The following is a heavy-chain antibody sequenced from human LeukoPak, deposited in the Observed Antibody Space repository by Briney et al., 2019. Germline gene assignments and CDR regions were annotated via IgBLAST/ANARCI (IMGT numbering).Heavy chain of an antibody. J-gene: IGHJ6*02. Sequence: PSETLSLTCTVSGGSISSYYWSWIRQPPGKGLEWIGYIYYSGSTNYNPSLKSRVTISVDTSKNQFSLKLSSVTAADTAVYYCARGGHARGSDVWGQGTTVTVSS. V-gene: IGHV4-59*12. CDR3: ARGGHARGSDV. CDR2: IYYSGST. D-gene: IGHD3-10*01. CDR1: GGSISSYY.